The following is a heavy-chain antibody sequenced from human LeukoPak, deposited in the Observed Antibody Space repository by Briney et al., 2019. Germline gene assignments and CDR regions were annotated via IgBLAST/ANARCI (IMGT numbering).Heavy chain of an antibody. CDR3: ARWTSSSWYRFDY. CDR1: GGSISSGSYY. CDR2: IYTSGST. D-gene: IGHD6-13*01. Sequence: SETLSLTCTVSGGSISSGSYYWSWIRQPAGKGLEWIGRIYTSGSTNHNPSLKSRVTISVDTSKNQFSLNLRSVTAADTAVYYCARWTSSSWYRFDYWGQGTLVTVSS. V-gene: IGHV4-61*02. J-gene: IGHJ4*02.